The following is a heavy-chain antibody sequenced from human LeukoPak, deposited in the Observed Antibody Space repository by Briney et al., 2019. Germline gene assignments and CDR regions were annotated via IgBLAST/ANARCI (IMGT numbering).Heavy chain of an antibody. CDR3: ARGDSSSWHFDY. D-gene: IGHD6-13*01. CDR1: GFTFSSYS. CDR2: ISSSSSYI. Sequence: PGGSLRLSCAASGFTFSSYSMNWVRQAPGMGLEWVSSISSSSSYIYYADSVKGRFTISRDNAKNSLYLQMNSLRAEDTAVYYCARGDSSSWHFDYWGQGTLVTVSS. V-gene: IGHV3-21*01. J-gene: IGHJ4*02.